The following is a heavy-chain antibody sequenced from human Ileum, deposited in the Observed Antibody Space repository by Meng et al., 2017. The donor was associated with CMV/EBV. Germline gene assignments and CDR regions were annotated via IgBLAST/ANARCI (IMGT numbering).Heavy chain of an antibody. J-gene: IGHJ4*02. V-gene: IGHV7-4-1*02. CDR1: GYNVISNN. CDR2: IDTNTGHP. Sequence: KTSGYNVISNNILWVRQAPGQGPEWIGWIDTNTGHPTYAQDFTGRFVFSLDASVNTAYLQISSLKAEDTAVYYCARDGLSGRYFDYWGQGTLVTVSS. D-gene: IGHD1-26*01. CDR3: ARDGLSGRYFDY.